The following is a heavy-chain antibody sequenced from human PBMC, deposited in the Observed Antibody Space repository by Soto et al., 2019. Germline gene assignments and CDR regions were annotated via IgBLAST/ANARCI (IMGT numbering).Heavy chain of an antibody. V-gene: IGHV1-69*13. Sequence: SVKVSCKASGGTFSSYAISWVRQAPGQGLEWMGGIIPIFGTANYAQKFQGRVTITADESTSTAYMERSSLTSEDTAVYYCVGYSPAYYFWRGYSFYYYYGMDVWGQGTTVTVSS. J-gene: IGHJ6*02. CDR3: VGYSPAYYFWRGYSFYYYYGMDV. CDR1: GGTFSSYA. D-gene: IGHD3-3*01. CDR2: IIPIFGTA.